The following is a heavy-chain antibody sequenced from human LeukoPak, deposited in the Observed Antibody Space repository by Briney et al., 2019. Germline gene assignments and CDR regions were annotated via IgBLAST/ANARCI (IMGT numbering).Heavy chain of an antibody. Sequence: SETLSLTCTVSGGSISTYYWSWIRQPPGKGLEWIGYIYYSGSPNYNPSLKSGVTISVDTSKNQFSLKLSSVTAADTAVYYCARLLGYTYWYFGLWGRGTLVTVSS. J-gene: IGHJ2*01. CDR2: IYYSGSP. V-gene: IGHV4-59*08. CDR1: GGSISTYY. D-gene: IGHD5-18*01. CDR3: ARLLGYTYWYFGL.